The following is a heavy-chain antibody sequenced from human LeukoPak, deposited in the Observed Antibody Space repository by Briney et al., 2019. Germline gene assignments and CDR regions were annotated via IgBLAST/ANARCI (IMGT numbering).Heavy chain of an antibody. Sequence: ASVKVSCKASGYTFTSYYMHWVRQAPGQGLEWMGIINPSGGSTSYAQKFQGRVTMTRDTSTSTVYMELSSLRSEDTAVYYCARETRYYYDSSGYYYAVGLDYWGQGTLVTASS. D-gene: IGHD3-22*01. CDR3: ARETRYYYDSSGYYYAVGLDY. CDR1: GYTFTSYY. V-gene: IGHV1-46*01. J-gene: IGHJ4*02. CDR2: INPSGGST.